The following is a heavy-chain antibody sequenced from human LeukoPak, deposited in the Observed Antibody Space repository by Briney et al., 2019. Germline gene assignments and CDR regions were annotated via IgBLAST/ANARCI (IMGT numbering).Heavy chain of an antibody. CDR2: ISDGGSNK. D-gene: IGHD2-15*01. J-gene: IGHJ4*02. CDR3: AKDEGQSNVVVLVDH. CDR1: GFTFTSSG. V-gene: IGHV3-30*18. Sequence: GRSLRISCATPGFTFTSSGIPWDRQAPGKGLELVAVISDGGSNKYYADSVQGRFTISRDNSNKTQYLQMNSLRAVATADYCVAKDEGQSNVVVLVDHWGQGTLVTVSS.